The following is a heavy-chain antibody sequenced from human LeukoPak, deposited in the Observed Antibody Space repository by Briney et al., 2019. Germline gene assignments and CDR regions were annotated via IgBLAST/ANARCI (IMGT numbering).Heavy chain of an antibody. D-gene: IGHD3/OR15-3a*01. CDR2: INRDGSST. J-gene: IGHJ6*04. CDR1: GFIFSNYW. Sequence: GGSLRLSCEVSGFIFSNYWMHWVRQAPGKGLVWVSCINRDGSSTNYADSVKGRFTISRDNAKNTLYLQMNSLRPEDTAVYYCFPRTGPVLVDAWGKGTTVTVSS. V-gene: IGHV3-74*01. CDR3: FPRTGPVLVDA.